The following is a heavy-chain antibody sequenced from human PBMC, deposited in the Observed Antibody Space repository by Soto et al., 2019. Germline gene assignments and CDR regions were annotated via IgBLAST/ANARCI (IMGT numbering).Heavy chain of an antibody. CDR1: GFSLSTSGVG. CDR3: AHRLRGTGTAAFDI. CDR2: IYWDDDK. Sequence: SGPTLVNPTQTLTLTCTFSGFSLSTSGVGVGWIRQPPGKALEWLALIYWDDDKRYSPSLKSRLTITRDTSKKQVVLTMTNLDPVDTATYYCAHRLRGTGTAAFDIWGQGTMVTVSS. J-gene: IGHJ3*02. D-gene: IGHD1-1*01. V-gene: IGHV2-5*02.